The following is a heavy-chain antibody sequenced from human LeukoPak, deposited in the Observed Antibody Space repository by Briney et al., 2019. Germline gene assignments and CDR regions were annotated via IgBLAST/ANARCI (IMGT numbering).Heavy chain of an antibody. V-gene: IGHV3-66*02. Sequence: PGGSLRLSCAASGLTVSSNYMSWVCQAPGKGLEWVSVIYSDDSTYYADSVRGRFTISRDNSKNTLYLQMNSLRAEDTAVYYCARDGRVGATRLNIWGQGTMVTVSS. CDR1: GLTVSSNY. J-gene: IGHJ3*02. CDR3: ARDGRVGATRLNI. CDR2: IYSDDST. D-gene: IGHD1-26*01.